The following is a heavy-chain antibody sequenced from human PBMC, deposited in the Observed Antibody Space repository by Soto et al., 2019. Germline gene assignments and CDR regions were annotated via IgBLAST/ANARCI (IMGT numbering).Heavy chain of an antibody. CDR3: ATRHLSYCSGGTCNPFDF. CDR2: ISVSGDSA. Sequence: EVQLLESGGGLVQPGGSLRLSCAASGFTFSTYAMKWVRQAPGKGLEWVSTISVSGDSAFFADSVRGRFTISRDNSKNTVYLQMNSLRADDTAMYYCATRHLSYCSGGTCNPFDFWGQGTLVTVSS. V-gene: IGHV3-23*01. J-gene: IGHJ4*02. CDR1: GFTFSTYA. D-gene: IGHD2-15*01.